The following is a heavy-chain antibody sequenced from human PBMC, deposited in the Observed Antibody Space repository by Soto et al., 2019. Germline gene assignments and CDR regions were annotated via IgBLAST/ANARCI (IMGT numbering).Heavy chain of an antibody. V-gene: IGHV1-69*06. Sequence: GASVKVSCKASGGTFSSYAISWVRQAPGQGLEWMGGIIPIFGTANYAQKFQGRVTITADKSTSTAYMELSSLRSEDTAVYYCARADYGDYVWFGYWGQGTLVTVSS. J-gene: IGHJ4*02. CDR3: ARADYGDYVWFGY. CDR2: IIPIFGTA. D-gene: IGHD4-17*01. CDR1: GGTFSSYA.